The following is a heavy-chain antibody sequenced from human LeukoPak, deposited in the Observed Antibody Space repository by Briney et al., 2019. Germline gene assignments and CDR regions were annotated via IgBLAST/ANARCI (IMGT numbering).Heavy chain of an antibody. Sequence: PGGSLRLSCAVSGLTFYTYAMSWVRQAPGKGLEWVSAISGRDGRTYYSDSVKGRFTISRDNSQNTLYLQMNTLRAEDTAVYYCAKEVGNSYGQYYFDYWGQGTLVTVSS. CDR3: AKEVGNSYGQYYFDY. CDR1: GLTFYTYA. V-gene: IGHV3-23*01. D-gene: IGHD5-18*01. J-gene: IGHJ4*02. CDR2: ISGRDGRT.